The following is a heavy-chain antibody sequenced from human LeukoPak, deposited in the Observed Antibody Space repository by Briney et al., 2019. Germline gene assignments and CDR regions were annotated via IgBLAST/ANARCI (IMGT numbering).Heavy chain of an antibody. J-gene: IGHJ4*02. Sequence: GRSLRLSCAASGFTFSSYAMHWVRQAPGKGLEWVAVISYDGSNKYYADSVKGRFTISRDNSKNTLYLQMNSLRAEDTAVYYCAGEEVDTAAIDYWGQGTLVTVSS. CDR2: ISYDGSNK. CDR1: GFTFSSYA. V-gene: IGHV3-30*04. CDR3: AGEEVDTAAIDY. D-gene: IGHD5-18*01.